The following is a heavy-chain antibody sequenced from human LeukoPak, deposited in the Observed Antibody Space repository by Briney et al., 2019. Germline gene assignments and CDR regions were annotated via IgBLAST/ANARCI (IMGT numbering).Heavy chain of an antibody. CDR1: GGSISSYY. Sequence: WETLSLTCTVSGGSISSYYWSWIRQPPGKGLEWIGYVYYSGITTYNPSLKSRVTISVDTSKNQFSLKLSSVTAADTAVYYCARGMDTFYFDYWGQGTLVTISS. CDR2: VYYSGIT. D-gene: IGHD5-18*01. V-gene: IGHV4-59*01. CDR3: ARGMDTFYFDY. J-gene: IGHJ4*02.